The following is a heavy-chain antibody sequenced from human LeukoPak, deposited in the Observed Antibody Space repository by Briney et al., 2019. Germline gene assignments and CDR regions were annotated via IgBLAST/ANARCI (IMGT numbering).Heavy chain of an antibody. CDR2: ITGSGGNT. J-gene: IGHJ4*02. Sequence: GGSLRLSCAASGFTFSDYAMSWVRQAPGKGLEWVSAITGSGGNTYYADSVKGRFTISRDNSKNTLYLQMNSLRDEDTAVYYCAKWGDFDVLTGYYVPDFWGQGTLVTVSS. CDR3: AKWGDFDVLTGYYVPDF. CDR1: GFTFSDYA. D-gene: IGHD3-9*01. V-gene: IGHV3-23*01.